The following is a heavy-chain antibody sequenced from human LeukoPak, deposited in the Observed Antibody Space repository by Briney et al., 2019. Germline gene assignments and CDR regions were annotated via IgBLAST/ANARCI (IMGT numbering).Heavy chain of an antibody. D-gene: IGHD5-18*01. CDR2: IYSGGGT. J-gene: IGHJ4*02. Sequence: GGSLRLSCAASGFTFSNYAMSWVRQAPGKGLEWVSLIYSGGGTSYADSVKGRFTISRDNSTNTLYLQMNSLRAEDTAVYYCTRGGGYSYGYYYWGQGTLVTVSS. CDR3: TRGGGYSYGYYY. CDR1: GFTFSNYA. V-gene: IGHV3-53*01.